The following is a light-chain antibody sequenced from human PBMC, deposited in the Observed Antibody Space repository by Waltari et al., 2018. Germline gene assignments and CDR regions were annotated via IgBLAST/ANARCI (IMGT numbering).Light chain of an antibody. J-gene: IGLJ2*01. CDR3: LVWHSTIDHQGV. Sequence: SYVVTQSPSVSVAPGETARINCGGANIGSKSVHWYQQRPGQAPVLVISYDSDRPSGIPERFSGSNSGNTATLTISWVEAEDEADYYCLVWHSTIDHQGVFGGGTKLTVL. CDR2: YDS. CDR1: NIGSKS. V-gene: IGLV3-21*04.